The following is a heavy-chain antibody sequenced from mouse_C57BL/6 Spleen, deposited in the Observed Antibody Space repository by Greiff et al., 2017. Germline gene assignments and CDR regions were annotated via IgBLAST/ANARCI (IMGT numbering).Heavy chain of an antibody. D-gene: IGHD2-4*01. Sequence: QSCKASGYTFTSYWMHWVKQRPGRGLEWIGRIDPNSGGTNYNEKFQSKATLTVDKPSSTAYMQLSSLTSEDSAVDYCARENPMTYDYFAYGGQGTLVTVSA. CDR1: GYTFTSYW. CDR3: ARENPMTYDYFAY. CDR2: IDPNSGGT. J-gene: IGHJ3*01. V-gene: IGHV1-72*01.